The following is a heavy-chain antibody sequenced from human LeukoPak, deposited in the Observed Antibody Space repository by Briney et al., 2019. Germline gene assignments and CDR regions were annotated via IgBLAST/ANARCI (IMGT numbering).Heavy chain of an antibody. Sequence: GGSLRLSCAAYGFTFSSYGMHWVRQAPGKGLEWVAFIRYDGSNKYYADSVKGRFTISRDNSENTLYLQMNSLRAEDTAVYYCQGYYYYYMDVWGKGTTVTVS. J-gene: IGHJ6*03. CDR3: QGYYYYYMDV. CDR2: IRYDGSNK. V-gene: IGHV3-30*02. CDR1: GFTFSSYG.